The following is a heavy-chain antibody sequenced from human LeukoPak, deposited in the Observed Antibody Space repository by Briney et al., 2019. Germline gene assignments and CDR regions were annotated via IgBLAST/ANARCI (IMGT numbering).Heavy chain of an antibody. D-gene: IGHD6-13*01. CDR3: GKNLREGGYSSRWFEY. Sequence: PGRSLRLSCAASGFTFDDYAMHWVRQAPGKGLEWVSGISWDSGSIGYADSVKGRFTISRDNAKNSLYLQMNSLRAEDTALYYCGKNLREGGYSSRWFEYRGPGTLVTVSS. V-gene: IGHV3-9*01. CDR1: GFTFDDYA. CDR2: ISWDSGSI. J-gene: IGHJ5*01.